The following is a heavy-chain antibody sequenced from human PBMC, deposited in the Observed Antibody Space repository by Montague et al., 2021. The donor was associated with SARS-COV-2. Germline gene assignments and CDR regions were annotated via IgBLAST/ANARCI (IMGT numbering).Heavy chain of an antibody. D-gene: IGHD2-2*01. CDR1: GGSISSSSYY. V-gene: IGHV4-39*07. CDR2: IYHSGST. J-gene: IGHJ5*02. CDR3: ARRYCSSTSCPNWFDP. Sequence: SETLSLTCTVSGGSISSSSYYWGWVRQPPGKGLEWIGEIYHSGSTNYNPSLKSRVTISVDKSKNQFSLKLSSVTAADTAVYYCARRYCSSTSCPNWFDPWGQGTLATVSS.